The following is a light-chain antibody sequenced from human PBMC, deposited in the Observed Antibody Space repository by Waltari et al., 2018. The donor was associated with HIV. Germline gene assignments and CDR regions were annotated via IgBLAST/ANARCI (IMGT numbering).Light chain of an antibody. V-gene: IGLV1-47*01. CDR1: SSTIGSNY. Sequence: QSVLTQPPSASGTPGQRVPIPCSGSSSTIGSNYLYWYQTLPGTAPKLLIYRNNQRPSGVPDRFSGSKSGTSASLAISGLRSEDEADYYCAAWDNSLSAPVFGGGTKLTVL. CDR2: RNN. J-gene: IGLJ3*02. CDR3: AAWDNSLSAPV.